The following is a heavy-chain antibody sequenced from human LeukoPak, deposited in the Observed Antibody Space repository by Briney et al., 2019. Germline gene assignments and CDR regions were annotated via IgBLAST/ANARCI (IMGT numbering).Heavy chain of an antibody. D-gene: IGHD2-21*01. Sequence: ASLRLSCSASSFTFYNINLHCVPPTPLYELECFSSISSSHTYIYYAYSLKGRFTIFRHNYKTLLYQELYSLRAEDTAVYYCATLYHDQSLWRYYYYYMDVWGKGTTVTVS. CDR2: ISSSHTYI. CDR3: ATLYHDQSLWRYYYYYMDV. J-gene: IGHJ6*03. V-gene: IGHV3-21*01. CDR1: SFTFYNIN.